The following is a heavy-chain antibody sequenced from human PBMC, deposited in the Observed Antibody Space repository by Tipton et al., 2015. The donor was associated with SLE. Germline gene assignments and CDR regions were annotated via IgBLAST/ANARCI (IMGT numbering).Heavy chain of an antibody. V-gene: IGHV4-59*11. CDR3: ARVVGGYDSYYYYMDV. Sequence: TLSLTCTVSGGSISSHYWSWIRQPPGKGLEWIGYIYYSGSTSYNPSLKSRVTISVDTSKNQFSLKLSSVTAADTAVYYCARVVGGYDSYYYYMDVWGKGTTVTVSS. J-gene: IGHJ6*03. CDR1: GGSISSHY. CDR2: IYYSGST. D-gene: IGHD5-12*01.